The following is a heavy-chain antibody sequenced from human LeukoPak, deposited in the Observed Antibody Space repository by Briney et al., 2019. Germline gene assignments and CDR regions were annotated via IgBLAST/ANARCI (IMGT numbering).Heavy chain of an antibody. D-gene: IGHD4-17*01. CDR3: VRISSTDYAIDY. V-gene: IGHV3-72*01. J-gene: IGHJ4*02. CDR2: SRNKANTYTT. Sequence: PGGSLRLSCTASGFPFSDYAMNWVRQAPGKGLEWVGRSRNKANTYTTEYAASVKGRFTTSRDGSENSLYLQMNSLTTEDTAVYYCVRISSTDYAIDYWGQGTLVTVSS. CDR1: GFPFSDYA.